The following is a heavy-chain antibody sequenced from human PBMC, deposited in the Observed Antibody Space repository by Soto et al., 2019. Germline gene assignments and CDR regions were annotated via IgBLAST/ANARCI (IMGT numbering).Heavy chain of an antibody. D-gene: IGHD2-15*01. V-gene: IGHV1-18*01. CDR3: TRGSTAGVVVAASFDY. CDR1: GFSFITFG. CDR2: ISAYHGTT. J-gene: IGHJ4*02. Sequence: QVQLVQSGAEVKKPGASVKVSCRASGFSFITFGISWVRQAPGQGLEWMGWISAYHGTTKYAEKFQDRVTMTTDTSTSTAYMELRSLRSDDTAVYYCTRGSTAGVVVAASFDYWGQGTLVTVSS.